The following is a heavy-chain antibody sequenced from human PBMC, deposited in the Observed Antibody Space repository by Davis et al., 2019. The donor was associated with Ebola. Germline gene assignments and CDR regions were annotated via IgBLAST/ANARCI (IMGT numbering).Heavy chain of an antibody. Sequence: PSETLSLTCTVPGGPISRGGSYWTWIRQHPGKGLEWIGYIYYSGSTYYKPSLKSRVTISLDTSKNHFSLNLYSVTAADTAVYYCATDLRYDSSGYDYYFYMDVWGKGTTVTVSS. CDR2: IYYSGST. CDR3: ATDLRYDSSGYDYYFYMDV. D-gene: IGHD3-22*01. J-gene: IGHJ6*03. CDR1: GGPISRGGSY. V-gene: IGHV4-31*03.